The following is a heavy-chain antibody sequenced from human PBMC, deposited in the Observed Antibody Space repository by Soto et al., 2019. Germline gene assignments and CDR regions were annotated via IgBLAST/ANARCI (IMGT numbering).Heavy chain of an antibody. CDR2: ISWNSGNI. CDR1: GFTFDDYA. D-gene: IGHD2-2*01. J-gene: IGHJ3*01. Sequence: EVQLVESGGGVVQPGRSLRLSCSASGFTFDDYAMNWVRQAPGKGLEWVSSISWNSGNIVYADSVRGRFTISRDNAKTSLHLQMNSLRAEDTALYYCTKGASTSCFSAFDLWGQGTRVTVSS. CDR3: TKGASTSCFSAFDL. V-gene: IGHV3-9*01.